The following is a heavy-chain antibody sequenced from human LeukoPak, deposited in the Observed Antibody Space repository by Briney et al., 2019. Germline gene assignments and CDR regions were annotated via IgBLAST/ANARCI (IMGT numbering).Heavy chain of an antibody. CDR1: GFAFSTYG. J-gene: IGHJ4*02. Sequence: GTSLRLSCAASGFAFSTYGMHWVRPAPGKGLEWVAVTSSDGSQKNYADSVKGRFTISRDNTQNTLYPQMNSLRAEDTAVYYCAKKSPGTYYAPPDYWGQGTLVTVSS. CDR2: TSSDGSQK. D-gene: IGHD3-10*01. CDR3: AKKSPGTYYAPPDY. V-gene: IGHV3-30*18.